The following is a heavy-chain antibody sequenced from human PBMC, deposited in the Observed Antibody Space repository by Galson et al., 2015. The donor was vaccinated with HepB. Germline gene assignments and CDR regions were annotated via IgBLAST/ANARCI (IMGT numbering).Heavy chain of an antibody. CDR2: INTNTGNP. J-gene: IGHJ6*02. Sequence: SVKVSCKASGYIFTDYATNWVRQAPGQGLEWMGWINTNTGNPTYAQGFTGRFVFSLDTSVSTAYLQISSLKAGDTAVYYCANSTDYWSGMGPLDVWGQGTTVTVSS. V-gene: IGHV7-4-1*02. D-gene: IGHD3-3*01. CDR1: GYIFTDYA. CDR3: ANSTDYWSGMGPLDV.